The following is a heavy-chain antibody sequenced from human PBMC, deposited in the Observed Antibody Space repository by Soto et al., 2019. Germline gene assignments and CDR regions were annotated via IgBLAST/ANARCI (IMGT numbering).Heavy chain of an antibody. CDR3: ACVITIWALDI. CDR1: GFTFSSYW. V-gene: IGHV3-7*01. D-gene: IGHD3-3*01. CDR2: IKQDESEI. Sequence: PGGSLRLSCAASGFTFSSYWMSWVRQAPGKGLEWVAKIKQDESEIYYVDSVKARFTISRDNAKNSLYLQMNSLSVEDTAVYYSACVITIWALDIWGQGTMVTVSS. J-gene: IGHJ3*02.